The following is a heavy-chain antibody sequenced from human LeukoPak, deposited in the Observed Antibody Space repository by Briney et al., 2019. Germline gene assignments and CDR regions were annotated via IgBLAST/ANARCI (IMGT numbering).Heavy chain of an antibody. CDR1: GVSISSSNSY. CDR2: INHSGST. CDR3: ARGPYSGSYFLYPEYFQH. J-gene: IGHJ1*01. V-gene: IGHV4-39*07. Sequence: KSSETLSLTCTASGVSISSSNSYWGWIRQPPGKGLEWIGEINHSGSTNYNPSLKSRVTISVGTSKNQFSLKLSSVTAADTAVYYCARGPYSGSYFLYPEYFQHWGQGTLVTVSS. D-gene: IGHD1-26*01.